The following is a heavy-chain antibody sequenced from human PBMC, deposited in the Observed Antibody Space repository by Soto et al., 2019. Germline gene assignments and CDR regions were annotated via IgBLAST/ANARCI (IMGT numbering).Heavy chain of an antibody. CDR3: ARLGSSGWYQGYYFDY. D-gene: IGHD6-19*01. J-gene: IGHJ4*02. CDR2: IKSSGST. Sequence: QLQLQESGPGLVRPSETLSLICTVSGGSITRNDHYWGWIRQSPGKGLEWIGDIKSSGSTNYNLSLKSRVSMSVESSKKQFSQKMNSVTAADTDVYYWARLGSSGWYQGYYFDYWGQGTLVTVSS. CDR1: GGSITRNDHY. V-gene: IGHV4-39*01.